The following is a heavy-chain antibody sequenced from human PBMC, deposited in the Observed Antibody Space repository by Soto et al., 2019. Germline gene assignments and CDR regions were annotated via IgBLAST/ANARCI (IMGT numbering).Heavy chain of an antibody. CDR1: GFTFGNFV. J-gene: IGHJ6*02. CDR2: ITESGGDT. V-gene: IGHV3-23*01. Sequence: GGSLRLSCAASGFTFGNFVMRWVRQTPGKGLEWVSTITESGGDTYYTDSVKGRFAISRDNSKNTLYLQMTSLRAEDTALYYCTRASSDRNHMEVWGPGTTVTVSS. CDR3: TRASSDRNHMEV.